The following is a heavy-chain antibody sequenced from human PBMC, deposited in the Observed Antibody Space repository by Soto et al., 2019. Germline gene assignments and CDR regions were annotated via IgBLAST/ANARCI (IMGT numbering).Heavy chain of an antibody. CDR1: GFTFSNAW. CDR2: IKSKTDGGTT. Sequence: EVQLVESGGGLVKPGGSLRLSCAASGFTFSNAWMTWVRQAPGKGLEWVGRIKSKTDGGTTDYAAPVKGRFTISRDDSKNILYLQMNSLKTEDTAIYYCPMEVRGPKYYFDNWGQGTLVTVSS. D-gene: IGHD1-7*01. CDR3: PMEVRGPKYYFDN. V-gene: IGHV3-15*01. J-gene: IGHJ4*02.